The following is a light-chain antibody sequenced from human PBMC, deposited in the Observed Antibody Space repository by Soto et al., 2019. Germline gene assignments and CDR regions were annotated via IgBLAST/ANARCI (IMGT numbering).Light chain of an antibody. CDR2: KAS. V-gene: IGKV1-5*03. J-gene: IGKJ1*01. CDR3: QHFYTYSPWT. Sequence: DIKTTQSPSTRSGCLGDRITITCRASQTISSWLAWYQQKPGKAPKLLIYKASTLKSGVPSRFSGSGSGTEFTLTISSLQPDDFATYYCQHFYTYSPWTFGQGPKVDI. CDR1: QTISSW.